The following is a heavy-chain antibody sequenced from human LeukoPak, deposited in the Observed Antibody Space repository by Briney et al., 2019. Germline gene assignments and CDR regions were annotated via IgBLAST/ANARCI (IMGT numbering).Heavy chain of an antibody. CDR1: GFTFSSYA. V-gene: IGHV3-23*01. CDR3: AKARDCSGGSCSYYFDY. J-gene: IGHJ4*02. D-gene: IGHD2-15*01. Sequence: PGGSLRLSCAASGFTFSSYAMSWVRQAPGKGLEWVSAISGSGGSTYYADSVKGRFTISRDNSKNTLYLQMNSLRAEDTAVYYCAKARDCSGGSCSYYFDYWGQGTLVTVSS. CDR2: ISGSGGST.